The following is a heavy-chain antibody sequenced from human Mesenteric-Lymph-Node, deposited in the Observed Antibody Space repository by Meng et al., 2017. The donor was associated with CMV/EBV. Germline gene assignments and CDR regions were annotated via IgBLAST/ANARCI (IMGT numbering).Heavy chain of an antibody. V-gene: IGHV3-30*02. D-gene: IGHD2-2*01. CDR1: GFTFSSYG. CDR3: AVPAAAGLSYYFGMDV. CDR2: IRYDGSNK. J-gene: IGHJ6*02. Sequence: GESLKISCAASGFTFSSYGMHWVRQAPGKGLEWVAFIRYDGSNKYYADSVKGRFTISRDNSKNTLYLQMNSLRPEDTAVYYCAVPAAAGLSYYFGMDVWGQGTTVTVSS.